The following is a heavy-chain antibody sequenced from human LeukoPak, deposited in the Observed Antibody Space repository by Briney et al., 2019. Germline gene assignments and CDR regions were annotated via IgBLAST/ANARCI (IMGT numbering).Heavy chain of an antibody. V-gene: IGHV3-21*01. D-gene: IGHD3-22*01. CDR1: GYTFSDFS. J-gene: IGHJ4*02. CDR3: VRLRRNNDRSGYYYYYDY. CDR2: ISVRSNYR. Sequence: GGSLTLSCAASGYTFSDFSVNWVRQAPGKGLEWVSSISVRSNYRYYADSVRGRFTISRDDARDSLFLQMNSLRAEDTAVYFCVRLRRNNDRSGYYYYYDYWGQGTLVTVFS.